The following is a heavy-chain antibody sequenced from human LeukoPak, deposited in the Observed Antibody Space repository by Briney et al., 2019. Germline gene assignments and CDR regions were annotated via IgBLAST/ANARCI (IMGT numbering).Heavy chain of an antibody. CDR3: ARRNGGFDP. J-gene: IGHJ5*02. V-gene: IGHV4-59*01. D-gene: IGHD2-8*01. CDR1: GGSISSYY. Sequence: SETLSLTCTVSGGSISSYYWSWIRQPPGKGLEWIGYIYYSGSTNYNPSLKSRVNISVDTSKNQFPLKLSSVTAADTAVYYCARRNGGFDPWGQGTLVTVSS. CDR2: IYYSGST.